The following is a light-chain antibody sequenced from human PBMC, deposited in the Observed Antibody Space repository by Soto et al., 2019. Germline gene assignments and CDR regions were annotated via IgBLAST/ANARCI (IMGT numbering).Light chain of an antibody. CDR2: GAS. CDR3: MRSISRLT. CDR1: QSLLYSDGKTY. V-gene: IGKV2D-29*01. J-gene: IGKJ4*01. Sequence: IVLTQTPLSLSVAPGQPASISCKSAQSLLYSDGKTYLYWYLQKPGQPPQPLIYGASNRFSGVPDRFSGSGSGTDFTLRISRVEAEDVGVYFCMRSISRLTFGGGTKVDIK.